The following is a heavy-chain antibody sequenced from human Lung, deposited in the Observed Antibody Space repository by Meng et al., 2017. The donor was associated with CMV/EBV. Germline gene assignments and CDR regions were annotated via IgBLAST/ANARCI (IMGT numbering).Heavy chain of an antibody. CDR2: IYHSGST. CDR3: ARVVTALWGYYFDY. V-gene: IGHV4-4*02. J-gene: IGHJ4*02. Sequence: VSLQASGPGLVRPLGPRSLTGAVSGVSISSSTWWSWVRRPPGKGLEWIGDIYHSGSTNYNPSLKSRVTISVDKSKNQFSLKLSSVTAADTAVYYCARVVTALWGYYFDYWGQGTLVTVSS. D-gene: IGHD2-21*02. CDR1: GVSISSSTW.